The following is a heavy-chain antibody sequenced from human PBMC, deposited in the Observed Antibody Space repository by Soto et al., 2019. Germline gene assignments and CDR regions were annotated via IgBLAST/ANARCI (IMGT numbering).Heavy chain of an antibody. CDR1: GPTFTSYG. CDR2: ISAYDCNT. Sequence: APVKVSSKAPGPTFTSYGISWSRQAPGPGLEWMGWISAYDCNTNYAHKLQGRVSMTADTSTSTAYMELRSLSSDDTAVYYCARDRIAVDGAYCYYYDGMDVWGQGTKVTVSS. J-gene: IGHJ6*02. CDR3: ARDRIAVDGAYCYYYDGMDV. D-gene: IGHD6-19*01. V-gene: IGHV1-18*04.